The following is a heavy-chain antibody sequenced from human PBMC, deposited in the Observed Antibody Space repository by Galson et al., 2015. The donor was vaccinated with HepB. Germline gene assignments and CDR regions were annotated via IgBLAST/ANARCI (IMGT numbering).Heavy chain of an antibody. CDR1: GYAFISYG. J-gene: IGHJ3*02. V-gene: IGHV1-18*01. Sequence: SVKVSCKASGYAFISYGISWARQAPGQGLEWMGWISGYNDNTNYLQKIQGSVTMTADTSTSTADMELRSLRSSDSAIDCCARNNSDTHAFDIWGQGTLVSVSS. D-gene: IGHD1/OR15-1a*01. CDR3: ARNNSDTHAFDI. CDR2: ISGYNDNT.